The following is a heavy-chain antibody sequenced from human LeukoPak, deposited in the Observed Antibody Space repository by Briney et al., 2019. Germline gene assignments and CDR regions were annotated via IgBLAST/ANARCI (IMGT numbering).Heavy chain of an antibody. J-gene: IGHJ4*02. V-gene: IGHV3-30*18. CDR2: IADDGSRT. Sequence: GRSLSLSCAASGFTFSRYNIHWVRQAPGKEPEWVAVIADDGSRTYYADFVRGRFTISRDNSNNTVYLQMNTLRPEDTAVYYCANRAGSYYGHWGQGTLVTVSS. D-gene: IGHD1-26*01. CDR3: ANRAGSYYGH. CDR1: GFTFSRYN.